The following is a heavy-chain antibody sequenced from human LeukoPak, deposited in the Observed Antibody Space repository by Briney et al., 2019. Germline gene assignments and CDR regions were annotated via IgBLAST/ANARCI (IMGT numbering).Heavy chain of an antibody. J-gene: IGHJ4*02. CDR3: SRDVDGSGNYGFDY. D-gene: IGHD3-10*01. Sequence: GGSLRLSCAASGFTFSSYSMSWVRQAPGKGLESVSSISTSSTHLLYADSAKGRFTISRDNAKNLLFLQLNSLRAEDTAVYFCSRDVDGSGNYGFDYWGQGALVTVSS. CDR1: GFTFSSYS. CDR2: ISTSSTHL. V-gene: IGHV3-21*06.